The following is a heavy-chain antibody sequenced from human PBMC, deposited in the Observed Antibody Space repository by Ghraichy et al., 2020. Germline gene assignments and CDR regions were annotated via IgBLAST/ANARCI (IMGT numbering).Heavy chain of an antibody. V-gene: IGHV3-64D*09. CDR1: GFTFSNYA. CDR2: IRMNGGST. D-gene: IGHD2-15*01. CDR3: VRGYYQLDC. Sequence: GGSLRLSCSPSGFTFSNYAIHWVRQAPGKGLECVAAIRMNGGSTYYVDSVKGRFTISRDNSKNTLHLQMSSLKTEDTAVYYCVRGYYQLDCCGQGTLVTVSS. J-gene: IGHJ4*02.